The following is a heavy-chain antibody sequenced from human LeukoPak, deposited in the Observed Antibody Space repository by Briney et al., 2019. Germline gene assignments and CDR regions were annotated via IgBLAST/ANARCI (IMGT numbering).Heavy chain of an antibody. CDR2: VYHSGST. CDR3: ARGGARGWYYFDY. Sequence: SETLSLTCTVSGASISSDYWNWIRQPPGKGLEWIGHVYHSGSTNYNPSLKGRVTISVDTSKNQFSLKLSSVTAADTAVYYCARGGARGWYYFDYWGQGTLVTVSS. J-gene: IGHJ4*02. D-gene: IGHD6-19*01. V-gene: IGHV4-59*01. CDR1: GASISSDY.